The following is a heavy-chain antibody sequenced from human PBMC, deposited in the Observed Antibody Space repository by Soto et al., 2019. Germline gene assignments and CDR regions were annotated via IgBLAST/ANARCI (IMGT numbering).Heavy chain of an antibody. Sequence: SETLSLTCTVSGGSVSSGSYYWSWIRQPPGKGLEWIGYIYHSGSTYYNPSLKSRVTISVDRSKNQFSLKLSSVTAADTAVYYCARWYSYGYYFDYWGQGTLVTVSS. CDR2: IYHSGST. D-gene: IGHD5-18*01. CDR1: GGSVSSGSYY. CDR3: ARWYSYGYYFDY. V-gene: IGHV4-30-2*01. J-gene: IGHJ4*02.